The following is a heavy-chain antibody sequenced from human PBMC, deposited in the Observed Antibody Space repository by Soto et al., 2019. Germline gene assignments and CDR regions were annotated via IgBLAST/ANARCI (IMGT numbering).Heavy chain of an antibody. CDR3: ARASSPYYYDSSGYFSYFDY. D-gene: IGHD3-22*01. J-gene: IGHJ4*02. V-gene: IGHV4-30-4*01. CDR2: IYYSGST. CDR1: GGSISSGDYY. Sequence: SETLSLTCTVSGGSISSGDYYWSWIRQPPGKGLEWIGYIYYSGSTYYNPSLKSRVTISVDRSKNQFSLKLSSVTAADTAVYYCARASSPYYYDSSGYFSYFDYWGQGTLVTVSS.